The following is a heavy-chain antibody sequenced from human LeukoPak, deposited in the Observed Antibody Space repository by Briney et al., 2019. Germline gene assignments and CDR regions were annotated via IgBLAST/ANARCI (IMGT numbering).Heavy chain of an antibody. CDR2: ISSSSAYT. V-gene: IGHV3-21*01. D-gene: IGHD6-19*01. J-gene: IGHJ4*02. CDR1: GFTFSSYI. CDR3: ATSSIALAGTVDY. Sequence: PGGSLRLSCAASGFTFSSYIMNWVRQAPGKGPEWVSSISSSSAYTYYADSVKGRFTISRDNAKSSLFLQMNSLRDEDTAVYYCATSSIALAGTVDYWGEGTLVTVSS.